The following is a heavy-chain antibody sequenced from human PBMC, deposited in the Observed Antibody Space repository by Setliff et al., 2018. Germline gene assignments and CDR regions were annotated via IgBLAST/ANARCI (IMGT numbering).Heavy chain of an antibody. CDR1: GGSFSGYY. D-gene: IGHD3-3*01. Sequence: PSGTLSLTCAVYGGSFSGYYWSWIRQPPGKGLEWIGEINHSGSTNYNPSLKSRVTISVDTSKNQLSLKLTSVTAADTAVYYCARRPLYHYDFWSNWFDPWGQGTLVTVSS. J-gene: IGHJ5*02. CDR3: ARRPLYHYDFWSNWFDP. V-gene: IGHV4-34*01. CDR2: INHSGST.